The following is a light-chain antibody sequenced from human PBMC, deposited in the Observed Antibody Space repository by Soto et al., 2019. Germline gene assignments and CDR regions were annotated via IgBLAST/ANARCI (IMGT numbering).Light chain of an antibody. CDR1: SSDVGGYDY. J-gene: IGLJ1*01. CDR2: DAS. V-gene: IGLV2-14*03. CDR3: SSYSISTAYL. Sequence: QSVLTQPASVSGSPGQSITISCTGTSSDVGGYDYVSWYQLHPGKAPKLMVFDASNRPSRVSYRFSGSTSGNTASLTTSGLQAEGEADDFCSSYSISTAYLFGTGTKVTVL.